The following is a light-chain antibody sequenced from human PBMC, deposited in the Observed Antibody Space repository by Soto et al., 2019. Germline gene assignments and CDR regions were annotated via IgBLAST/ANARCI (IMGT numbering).Light chain of an antibody. CDR2: EVS. J-gene: IGLJ1*01. CDR3: SSYTTTTTYV. CDR1: SSDIGGFNY. Sequence: QSVLTQPASVSGSPGQSITISCTGTSSDIGGFNYVSWYQQHPGKAPKLMIYEVSNRPSGVSDRFSGSKYGNTASLNISWLQAEDEADYYCSSYTTTTTYVVASGTKVTVL. V-gene: IGLV2-14*01.